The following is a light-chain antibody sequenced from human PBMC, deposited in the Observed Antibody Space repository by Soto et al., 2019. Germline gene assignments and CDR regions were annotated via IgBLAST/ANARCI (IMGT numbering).Light chain of an antibody. Sequence: DVVLTQTPLSSPVTLGQPSSISCKSSQSLVHSDGNTSLSWLQQRPGQPPRLLIYQISNRFSGVQDRFSGSGAGTDLTLKISRVEAEDVGVYYCMQFAHFPRTFGQGTKVEIK. CDR3: MQFAHFPRT. CDR2: QIS. V-gene: IGKV2-24*01. J-gene: IGKJ1*01. CDR1: QSLVHSDGNTS.